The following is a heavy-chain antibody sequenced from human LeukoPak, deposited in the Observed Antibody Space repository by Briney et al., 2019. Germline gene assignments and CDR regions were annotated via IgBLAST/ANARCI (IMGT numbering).Heavy chain of an antibody. J-gene: IGHJ6*02. V-gene: IGHV4-59*01. D-gene: IGHD5-18*01. CDR2: IXXRGSP. CDR3: AREQGYSYGYVYYYYGMDV. Sequence: IXXRGSPNYTPSLKSRVTISVDTSKNQFSLKLSSVTAADTAVYYCAREQGYSYGYVYYYYGMDVWGQGTTVTVSS.